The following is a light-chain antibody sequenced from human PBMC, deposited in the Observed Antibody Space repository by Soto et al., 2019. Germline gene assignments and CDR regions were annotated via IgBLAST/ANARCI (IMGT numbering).Light chain of an antibody. J-gene: IGLJ3*02. CDR3: SSSAGSNNVL. CDR1: SSDVGGYNS. V-gene: IGLV2-8*01. CDR2: EVN. Sequence: QSALTQPPSASGSPGQSVTISCTGTSSDVGGYNSVSWYQQHPGKAPKVMIFEVNQRPSGVPDRFSGSKSGNTASLTVSDLQAEDEADYYCSSSAGSNNVLFGGGTKLTVI.